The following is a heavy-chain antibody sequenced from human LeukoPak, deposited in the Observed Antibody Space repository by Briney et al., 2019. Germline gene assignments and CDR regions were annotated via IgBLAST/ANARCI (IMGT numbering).Heavy chain of an antibody. V-gene: IGHV1-18*01. CDR3: ARSQCSGSTSCYWFFYFDP. Sequence: ASVKVSCKTSGYTFNAHGVTWVRQAPGQGLEWMGWISGTGGNTDYAEKFQGRVTLTTDTSTSTAYMELRSLKSDDTAVHYCARSQCSGSTSCYWFFYFDPWGQGTLVTVSS. D-gene: IGHD2-2*01. CDR1: GYTFNAHG. J-gene: IGHJ4*02. CDR2: ISGTGGNT.